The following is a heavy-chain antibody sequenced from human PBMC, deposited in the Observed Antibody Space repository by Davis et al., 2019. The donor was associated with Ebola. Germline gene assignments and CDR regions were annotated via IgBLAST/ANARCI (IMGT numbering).Heavy chain of an antibody. V-gene: IGHV4-59*13. J-gene: IGHJ6*02. Sequence: PSETLSLTCTVSGGSITSDFWTWIRQPPGKGLEFLAFIHHSGKMSYNPSLRSRLTISTEASRNEFSLKMTSVKDSDTAVYYCARIVGWDCSSVPCDGGTIYGMDVWGPGTTVTVSS. D-gene: IGHD3-16*01. CDR2: IHHSGKM. CDR3: ARIVGWDCSSVPCDGGTIYGMDV. CDR1: GGSITSDF.